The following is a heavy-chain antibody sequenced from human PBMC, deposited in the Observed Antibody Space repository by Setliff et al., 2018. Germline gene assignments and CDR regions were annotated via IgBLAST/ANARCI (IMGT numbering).Heavy chain of an antibody. Sequence: LSLTCTVSGGSISRSSYSWGWIRQPPGKGLEWIGSIYYSGSTYYNPSPKSRVTISVDTSKNQFSLKLSSVTAADTAVYYCARAAGYSSSWYHYYYGMDVWGQGTTVTVSS. CDR2: IYYSGST. V-gene: IGHV4-39*01. CDR1: GGSISRSSYS. CDR3: ARAAGYSSSWYHYYYGMDV. D-gene: IGHD6-13*01. J-gene: IGHJ6*02.